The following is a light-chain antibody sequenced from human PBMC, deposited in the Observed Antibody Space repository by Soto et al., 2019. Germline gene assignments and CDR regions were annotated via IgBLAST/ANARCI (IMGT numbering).Light chain of an antibody. CDR3: QQRYNWPVT. V-gene: IGKV3-11*01. J-gene: IGKJ5*01. CDR1: QSITNY. Sequence: EIVLTQSPATLSLSPGERATLSFRASQSITNYLGWYQQKPGQAPRLLIYATSNRATGIPARFSGSGSGTDFTLTISSLEPEDFSVYYCQQRYNWPVTFGQGTRLEI. CDR2: ATS.